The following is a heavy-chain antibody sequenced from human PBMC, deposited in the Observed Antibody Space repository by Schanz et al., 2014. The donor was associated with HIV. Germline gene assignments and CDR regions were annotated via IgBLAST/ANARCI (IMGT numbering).Heavy chain of an antibody. Sequence: QVQLVQSRAEVKKPGASVKVSCKASGYTFTSYGISWVRQAPGQGLEWMGWISAYNGNTNYAQKLQGRVTMTTDTSTSTAYMELRSLRSDDTAVYYCARTDYDILTGYSLGYYGMDVWGQGTTVTVSS. J-gene: IGHJ6*02. CDR3: ARTDYDILTGYSLGYYGMDV. V-gene: IGHV1-18*01. D-gene: IGHD3-9*01. CDR1: GYTFTSYG. CDR2: ISAYNGNT.